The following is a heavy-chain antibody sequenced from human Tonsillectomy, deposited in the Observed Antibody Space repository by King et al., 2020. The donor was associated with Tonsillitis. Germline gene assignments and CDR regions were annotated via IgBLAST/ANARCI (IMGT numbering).Heavy chain of an antibody. V-gene: IGHV1-69*06. J-gene: IGHJ6*03. D-gene: IGHD5-18*01. Sequence: QLVQSGAEVKKPGSSVKVSCKASGGTFSSYAISWVRQAPGQGLEWMGGIIPIFGTANYAQKFQGRVTITADKSKSTAYMELSSLRSEDTAVYYCAREVRDTAMVTDYYYMDVWGKGTTVTVSS. CDR2: IIPIFGTA. CDR1: GGTFSSYA. CDR3: AREVRDTAMVTDYYYMDV.